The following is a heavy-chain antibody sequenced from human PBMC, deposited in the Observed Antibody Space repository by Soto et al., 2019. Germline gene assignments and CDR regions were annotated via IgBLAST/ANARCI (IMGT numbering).Heavy chain of an antibody. CDR3: ARDQQLVGDYYYYYMDV. J-gene: IGHJ6*03. Sequence: ASVKVSCKASGYTFTSYAMHWVRQAPGQRLEWMGWINAGNGNTKYSQKFQGRVTITRDTSASTAYMELSSLRSEDTAVYYCARDQQLVGDYYYYYMDVWGKGTTVTVSS. V-gene: IGHV1-3*01. CDR2: INAGNGNT. D-gene: IGHD6-6*01. CDR1: GYTFTSYA.